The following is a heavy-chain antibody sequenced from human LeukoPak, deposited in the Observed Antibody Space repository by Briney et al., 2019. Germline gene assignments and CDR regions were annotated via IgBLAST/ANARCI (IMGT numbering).Heavy chain of an antibody. CDR2: IIPIFDTG. CDR1: GYTFSSYA. D-gene: IGHD6-19*01. V-gene: IGHV1-69*13. CDR3: ARDYHSSGWDRRDAFDI. J-gene: IGHJ3*02. Sequence: SVKVSCKASGYTFSSYAISWVRQAPGQGLEWMGGIIPIFDTGNYAQNFQGRLMITADESTSTAYMELSSLRSEDTAVYYCARDYHSSGWDRRDAFDIWGQGTMVTVSS.